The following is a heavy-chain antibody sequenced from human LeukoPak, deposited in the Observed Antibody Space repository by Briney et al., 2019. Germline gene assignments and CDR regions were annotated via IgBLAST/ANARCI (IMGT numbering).Heavy chain of an antibody. Sequence: SVTLSLTCTVSGGSISSYYWSWIRQPPGKGLEWIGCIYYSGYTNYKSSLKSRVTISVDTSKNQFSLKLSSVTAADTAVYYCATTTMVRGTYYMDVWGKGTTVTVSS. D-gene: IGHD3-10*01. V-gene: IGHV4-59*01. J-gene: IGHJ6*03. CDR3: ATTTMVRGTYYMDV. CDR2: IYYSGYT. CDR1: GGSISSYY.